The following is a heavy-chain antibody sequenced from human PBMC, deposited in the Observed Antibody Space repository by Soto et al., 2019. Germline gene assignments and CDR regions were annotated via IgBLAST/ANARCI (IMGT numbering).Heavy chain of an antibody. J-gene: IGHJ3*02. CDR3: AKVHSNLHYGDYDAFDI. CDR1: GFTFSSYA. Sequence: GGSLRLSCAASGFTFSSYAMSWVRQAPGKGLEWVSAISGSGGSTYYADSVKGRFTISRDNSKNTLYLQMNSLRAEDTAVYYCAKVHSNLHYGDYDAFDIWGQGTMVTVSS. V-gene: IGHV3-23*01. CDR2: ISGSGGST. D-gene: IGHD4-17*01.